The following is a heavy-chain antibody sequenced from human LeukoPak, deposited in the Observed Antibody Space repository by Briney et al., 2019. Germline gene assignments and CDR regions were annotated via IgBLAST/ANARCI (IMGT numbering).Heavy chain of an antibody. CDR3: ARVLYYYDSRGYRQFDY. CDR2: IYSGGST. Sequence: GGSLRLSCAASGFTVSSNYMTWVRQAPGKGLEWVSIIYSGGSTSYADSVQGRFTISGDNSKNTLYLQMNSLRAEDTAVYYCARVLYYYDSRGYRQFDYWGQGTLVTVSS. D-gene: IGHD3-22*01. CDR1: GFTVSSNY. J-gene: IGHJ4*02. V-gene: IGHV3-53*01.